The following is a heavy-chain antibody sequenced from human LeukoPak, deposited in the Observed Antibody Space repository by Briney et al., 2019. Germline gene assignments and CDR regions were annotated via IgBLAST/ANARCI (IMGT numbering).Heavy chain of an antibody. V-gene: IGHV3-30-3*01. CDR2: ISYDGSNK. CDR3: GRDRGWLRSVDY. CDR1: GFSFTDYP. J-gene: IGHJ4*02. D-gene: IGHD5-12*01. Sequence: GGSLRLSCATSGFSFTDYPMNWVRQAPGKGLEWVTIISYDGSNKHYADSVKGRFTISRDNSKNTLYLQMNSLRPEDTAVYYCGRDRGWLRSVDYWGQGTLVTVSS.